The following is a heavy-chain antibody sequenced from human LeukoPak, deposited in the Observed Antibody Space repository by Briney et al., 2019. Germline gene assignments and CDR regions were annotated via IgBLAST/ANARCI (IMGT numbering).Heavy chain of an antibody. CDR3: ARDPNLSTVTISLPYYYGMGV. CDR1: GFTFSSYG. J-gene: IGHJ6*02. CDR2: IWYDGSNK. Sequence: GGSLRLSCAASGFTFSSYGMPWVRQAPGKGLEWVAVIWYDGSNKYYADSVKGRFTISRDNSKNTLYLQMNSLRAEDTAVYYCARDPNLSTVTISLPYYYGMGVWGQGTTVTVSS. D-gene: IGHD4-17*01. V-gene: IGHV3-33*01.